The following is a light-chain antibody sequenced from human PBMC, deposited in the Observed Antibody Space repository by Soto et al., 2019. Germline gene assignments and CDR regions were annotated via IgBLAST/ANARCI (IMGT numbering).Light chain of an antibody. CDR2: DAS. Sequence: DIQMTQSPSTLSASVGDRVTITCRASQGISSWLAWYQQKPGKAPKLLIYDASSLESGVPSRFSGSGSGTQFTLTISSLQPDDFATYYCQQYNSYPRTFGQGTQVQIK. CDR1: QGISSW. J-gene: IGKJ1*01. CDR3: QQYNSYPRT. V-gene: IGKV1-5*01.